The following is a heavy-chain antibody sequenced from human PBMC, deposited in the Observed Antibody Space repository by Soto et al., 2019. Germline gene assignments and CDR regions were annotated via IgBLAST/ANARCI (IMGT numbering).Heavy chain of an antibody. CDR1: GFTFSSYS. J-gene: IGHJ4*02. V-gene: IGHV3-21*01. Sequence: EVQLVESGGGLVKPGGSLRLSCAASGFTFSSYSMNWVRQAPGKGLEWVSSISSSSSYIYYADSVKGRFTISRDNAKNSLYLQMNRLRAEDTAVYYCAGVERAYCGGDCYDYWGQGTLVTVSS. D-gene: IGHD2-21*01. CDR2: ISSSSSYI. CDR3: AGVERAYCGGDCYDY.